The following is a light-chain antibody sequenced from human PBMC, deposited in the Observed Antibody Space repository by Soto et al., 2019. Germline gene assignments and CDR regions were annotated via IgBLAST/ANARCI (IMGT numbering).Light chain of an antibody. J-gene: IGKJ2*01. CDR3: QQYNNWSDMYT. V-gene: IGKV3-15*01. CDR2: GAS. Sequence: EMVMTQSPATLSVSPGERVILSCRASRSVGTTLAWYQQKPGQAPRLLIYGASTRATGIPARFSGSGSGTDFPLTISSLQSEDFAVYYCQQYNNWSDMYTFGQGTKLQIK. CDR1: RSVGTT.